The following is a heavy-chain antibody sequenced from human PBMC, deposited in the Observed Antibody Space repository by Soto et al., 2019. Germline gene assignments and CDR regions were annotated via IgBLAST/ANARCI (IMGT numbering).Heavy chain of an antibody. CDR2: IYPGDSDT. D-gene: IGHD6-19*01. CDR1: GYSFTSYW. V-gene: IGHV5-51*01. J-gene: IGHJ5*01. Sequence: GESLKISCKGSGYSFTSYWIGWVRQMPGKGLERMGIIYPGDSDTRYSPSFQGQVTISADKSITTTYLQWSSLKASDTAIYYCARLFDTSGWYDFWGQGTLVTVSS. CDR3: ARLFDTSGWYDF.